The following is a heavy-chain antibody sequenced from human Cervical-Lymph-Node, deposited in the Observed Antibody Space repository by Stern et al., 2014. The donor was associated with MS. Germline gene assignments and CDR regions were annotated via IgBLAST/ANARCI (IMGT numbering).Heavy chain of an antibody. D-gene: IGHD3-3*01. V-gene: IGHV4-39*02. CDR2: MHFSVNN. CDR1: GDSISSSRYF. J-gene: IGHJ3*02. CDR3: ARASVTVFGIVIGALDI. Sequence: QVQLQESGPGLVKPSETLSLTCSVSGDSISSSRYFWVWVRQPPGKGLEWIGTMHFSVNNYYSPSLKSRVTISADPSKNDFSLKLPSVTAADTALYFCARASVTVFGIVIGALDIWGQGTMVTVSS.